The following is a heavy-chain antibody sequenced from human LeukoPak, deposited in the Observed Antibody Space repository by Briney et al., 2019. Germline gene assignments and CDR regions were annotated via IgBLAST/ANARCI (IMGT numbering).Heavy chain of an antibody. CDR2: INWNGGST. V-gene: IGHV3-20*04. J-gene: IGHJ4*02. CDR1: GFTFDDYG. D-gene: IGHD1-26*01. CDR3: ARGNVGARDYYFDY. Sequence: PGGSLRLSCAASGFTFDDYGMSWVRQAPGKGLEWVSGINWNGGSTGYADSVKGRFTISRDNAKNSLYLQMNSLRAEDTAVYYCARGNVGARDYYFDYWGQGTLVTVSS.